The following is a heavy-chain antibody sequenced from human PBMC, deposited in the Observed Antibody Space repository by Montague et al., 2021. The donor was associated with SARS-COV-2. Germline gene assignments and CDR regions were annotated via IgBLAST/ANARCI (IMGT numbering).Heavy chain of an antibody. Sequence: CAISGDSVSSNSATWNWIRQSPSRGLEWLGRTCYRSMWKSDYARSVKSRIAINPDTSKNQFSLQLSSVTPEDTALYYCVRGIEAAGSYDYWGQGTLVTVSS. CDR2: TCYRSMWKS. V-gene: IGHV6-1*01. J-gene: IGHJ4*02. CDR1: GDSVSSNSAT. CDR3: VRGIEAAGSYDY. D-gene: IGHD6-13*01.